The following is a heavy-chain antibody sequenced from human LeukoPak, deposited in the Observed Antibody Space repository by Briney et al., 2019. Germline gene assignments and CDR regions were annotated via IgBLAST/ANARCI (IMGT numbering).Heavy chain of an antibody. CDR1: GFTFSSYS. D-gene: IGHD3-22*01. CDR2: ISSSSSYI. J-gene: IGHJ3*02. CDR3: ARSYYDSSGYHGAFDI. V-gene: IGHV3-21*01. Sequence: PGGSLRLSCAASGFTFSSYSMNWVRQAPGKGLEWVSSISSSSSYIYYADSVKGRFTISRDNAKNSLYLQMNSLRAEDTAVYYCARSYYDSSGYHGAFDIWGQGTMVTVSS.